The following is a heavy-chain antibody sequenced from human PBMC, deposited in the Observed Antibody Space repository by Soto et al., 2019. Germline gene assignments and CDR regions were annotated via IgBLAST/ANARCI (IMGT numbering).Heavy chain of an antibody. J-gene: IGHJ4*02. CDR3: ARTMVRGVADY. V-gene: IGHV3-33*01. D-gene: IGHD3-10*01. CDR2: IWYDGSNK. CDR1: GFTFSSYG. Sequence: ESGGGVVQPGRSLRLSCAASGFTFSSYGMHWVRQAPGKGLEWVAVIWYDGSNKYYADSVKGRFTISRDNSKNTLYLQMNSLRAEDTAVYYCARTMVRGVADYWGQGTLVTVSS.